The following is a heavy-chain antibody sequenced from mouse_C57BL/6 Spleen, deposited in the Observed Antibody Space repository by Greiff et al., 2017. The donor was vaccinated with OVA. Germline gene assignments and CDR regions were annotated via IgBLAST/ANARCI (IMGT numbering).Heavy chain of an antibody. D-gene: IGHD1-1*01. CDR2: IYWDDDK. Sequence: QVTLKESGPGILQSSQTLSLTCSFSGFSLSTSGMGVSWIRQPSGKGLEWLAHIYWDDDKRYNPSLKSRLTISKDTSRNQVFLKITSVDTADTATYYCARSLYGKGYFDVWGTGTTVTVSS. J-gene: IGHJ1*03. V-gene: IGHV8-12*01. CDR1: GFSLSTSGMG. CDR3: ARSLYGKGYFDV.